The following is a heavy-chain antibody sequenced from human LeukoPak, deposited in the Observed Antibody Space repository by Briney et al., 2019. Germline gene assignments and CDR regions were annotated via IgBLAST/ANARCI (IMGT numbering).Heavy chain of an antibody. Sequence: GASVKVSCKASGYRLSSYGISWVRQAPGQGLEWMGWISAYNGNTNSAQKFQGRVTMTTDTSTSSAYMELRSLSSDDTAVYYCARTKSRLGELSLDPDAFDIWGQGTMVTVSS. D-gene: IGHD3-16*02. J-gene: IGHJ3*02. CDR2: ISAYNGNT. CDR3: ARTKSRLGELSLDPDAFDI. CDR1: GYRLSSYG. V-gene: IGHV1-18*01.